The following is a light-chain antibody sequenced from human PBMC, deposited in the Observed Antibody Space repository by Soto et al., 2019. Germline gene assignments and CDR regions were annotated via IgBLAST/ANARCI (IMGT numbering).Light chain of an antibody. CDR1: QSVSSNY. CDR3: QQYGSSPLT. CDR2: GAS. Sequence: EIVLTQSPGTLSLSPGERATLSCRASQSVSSNYLAWYQQRPGQAPRLLIYGASSRAPAIPDRFSGSGSGTDFTLTISRLEPEDFAVYYCQQYGSSPLTFGGGTKVEIK. V-gene: IGKV3-20*01. J-gene: IGKJ4*01.